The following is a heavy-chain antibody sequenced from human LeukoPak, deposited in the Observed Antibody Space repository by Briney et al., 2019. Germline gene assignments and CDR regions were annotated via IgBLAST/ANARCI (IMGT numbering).Heavy chain of an antibody. V-gene: IGHV4-38-2*01. CDR2: IYHSGST. Sequence: SETLSLTCAVSGYSISSGYYWGWIRQPPGKGLEWVGSIYHSGSTYYNPSLKSRVTISVDTSKNQFSLKLSSVTAADTAVYYCARKGVAVASFDYWGQGTLVTVSS. J-gene: IGHJ4*02. CDR3: ARKGVAVASFDY. D-gene: IGHD6-19*01. CDR1: GYSISSGYY.